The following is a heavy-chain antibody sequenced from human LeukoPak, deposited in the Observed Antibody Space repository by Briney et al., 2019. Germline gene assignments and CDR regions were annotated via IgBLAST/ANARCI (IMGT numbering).Heavy chain of an antibody. V-gene: IGHV4-59*08. CDR1: GGSISSYF. Sequence: ETLCLSCAHSGGSISSYFWCWIRATLGGGLEWVGYIYYSGSTNYNTSLKSRVTITVDTSKHQCYLKLRSVTAAETAVYYCARRVAAAGGWFDPWGQGTLVTVSS. D-gene: IGHD6-13*01. CDR3: ARRVAAAGGWFDP. J-gene: IGHJ5*02. CDR2: IYYSGST.